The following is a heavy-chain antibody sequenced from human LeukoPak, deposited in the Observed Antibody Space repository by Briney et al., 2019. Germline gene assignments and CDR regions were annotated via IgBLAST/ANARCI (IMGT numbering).Heavy chain of an antibody. CDR1: GFTFSSYG. D-gene: IGHD3-10*01. CDR2: ISYDGSNK. CDR3: AKDSGSGSYIGNFDY. J-gene: IGHJ4*02. V-gene: IGHV3-30*18. Sequence: QAGRSLRLSCAASGFTFSSYGMHWVRQAPGKGLEWVAVISYDGSNKYYADSVKGRFTISRDNSKNTPYLQMNSLRAEDTAVYYCAKDSGSGSYIGNFDYWGQGTLVTVSS.